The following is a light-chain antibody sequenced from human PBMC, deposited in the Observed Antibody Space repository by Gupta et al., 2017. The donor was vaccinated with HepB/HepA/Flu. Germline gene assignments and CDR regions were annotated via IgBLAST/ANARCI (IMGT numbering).Light chain of an antibody. Sequence: SYELTQPPSVSVSLGQMARINCSGEALPKKYAYCYQQKPSPFPVFFIYKDIERPSGIPELFSGSRSGTIVTLTISVVQAEDEADYYCLSADSSGLDVFGTGTKGSVL. CDR2: KDI. V-gene: IGLV3-16*01. CDR3: LSADSSGLDV. J-gene: IGLJ1*01. CDR1: ALPKKY.